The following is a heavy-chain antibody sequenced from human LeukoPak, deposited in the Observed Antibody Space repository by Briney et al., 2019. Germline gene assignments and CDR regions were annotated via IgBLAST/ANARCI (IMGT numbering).Heavy chain of an antibody. Sequence: GGSLRLSCAASGSTFSSYWVHWVRQAPGKGLVWVSPINSDGSSTSYADSVKGRFTISRDNAKNTLSLQMNSLRAEDTAVYYCASASRYYDILTGQSGTWYFDLWGRGTLVTVSS. CDR2: INSDGSST. CDR1: GSTFSSYW. V-gene: IGHV3-74*01. CDR3: ASASRYYDILTGQSGTWYFDL. J-gene: IGHJ2*01. D-gene: IGHD3-9*01.